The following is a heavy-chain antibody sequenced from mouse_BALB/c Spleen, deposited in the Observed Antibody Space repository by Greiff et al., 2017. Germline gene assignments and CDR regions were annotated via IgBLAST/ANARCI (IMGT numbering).Heavy chain of an antibody. D-gene: IGHD2-1*01. CDR3: VREGGNYGYFDY. J-gene: IGHJ2*01. V-gene: IGHV10S3*01. CDR1: GFTFNTNA. Sequence: EVQLVETGGGLVQPKGSLKLSCAASGFTFNTNAMNWVRQAPGKGLEWVARIRSKSNNYATYYADSVKDRFTISRDDSQSMLYLQMNNLKTEDTAMYYCVREGGNYGYFDYWGQGTTLTVSS. CDR2: IRSKSNNYAT.